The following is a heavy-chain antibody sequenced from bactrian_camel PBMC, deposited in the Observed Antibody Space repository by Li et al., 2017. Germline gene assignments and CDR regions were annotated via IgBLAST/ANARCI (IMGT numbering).Heavy chain of an antibody. Sequence: VQLVESGGGSVQAGGSLRLSCVSAYTSAKCIGWFRQAPGKEREGVAAVNYDGSATYADSVKGRFTVSKDSAKNILTLRMSSLRPEDTAMYYCAAGAYCAYCQGGWCAVYHDWGKGTQVTVS. CDR1: AYTSAKC. V-gene: IGHV3S55*01. J-gene: IGHJ4*01. CDR3: AAGAYCAYCQGGWCAVYHD. D-gene: IGHD6*01. CDR2: VNYDGSA.